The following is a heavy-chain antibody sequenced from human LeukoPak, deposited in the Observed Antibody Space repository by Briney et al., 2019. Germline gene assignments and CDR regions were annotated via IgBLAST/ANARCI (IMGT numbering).Heavy chain of an antibody. D-gene: IGHD3-10*01. V-gene: IGHV1-2*02. CDR1: GYTFTVYY. CDR3: ARGGDYGSGDHDAFDI. J-gene: IGHJ3*02. Sequence: ASVKVSFKASGYTFTVYYMHWVRQAPGQGLEWMGWINPNSGGTNYAQKFQGRVTMTRDTSISTAYMELSRLRSDDTAVYYCARGGDYGSGDHDAFDIWGQGTMVTVSS. CDR2: INPNSGGT.